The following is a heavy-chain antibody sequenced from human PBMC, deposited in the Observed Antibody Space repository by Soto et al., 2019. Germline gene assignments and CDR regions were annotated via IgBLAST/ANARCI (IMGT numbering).Heavy chain of an antibody. Sequence: EVQLLESGGGLVQPGGSLRLSCAASGFTFGSYAMSWVRQAPGKGLEWVSGISASGGSTYYADSVKGRFTISRDNSKNTLYLQMNSLRVEETAVYYCARDPRYRESYWGQGTLVTVSS. J-gene: IGHJ4*02. CDR2: ISASGGST. D-gene: IGHD1-26*01. V-gene: IGHV3-23*01. CDR3: ARDPRYRESY. CDR1: GFTFGSYA.